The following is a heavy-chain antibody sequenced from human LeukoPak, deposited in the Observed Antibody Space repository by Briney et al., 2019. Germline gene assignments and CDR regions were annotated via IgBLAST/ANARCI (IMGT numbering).Heavy chain of an antibody. D-gene: IGHD6-19*01. J-gene: IGHJ4*02. CDR2: ISSSSSYI. V-gene: IGHV3-21*01. Sequence: GGSLRLSCAASGFTFSSYSMNWVRQAPGKGLEWVSSISSSSSYIYYADSVKGRFTISRDNAKNSLYLQMNSLRAEDTVVYYCARLQSSGWPAPDYWGQGTLVTVSS. CDR3: ARLQSSGWPAPDY. CDR1: GFTFSSYS.